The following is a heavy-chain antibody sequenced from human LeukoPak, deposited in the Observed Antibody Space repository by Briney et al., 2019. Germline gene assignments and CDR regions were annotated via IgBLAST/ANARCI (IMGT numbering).Heavy chain of an antibody. V-gene: IGHV1-8*01. CDR3: ARVIVVVLGTTLGWFDS. J-gene: IGHJ5*01. CDR1: GYTFTSYD. Sequence: GASVKVSCKASGYTFTSYDINWVRQATGQGLEWMGWMNPNSGNTGYAQKFQGRVTITADESTSTAYMELSSLRYDDTAVYYCARVIVVVLGTTLGWFDSWGQGTLVTVST. D-gene: IGHD2-2*01. CDR2: MNPNSGNT.